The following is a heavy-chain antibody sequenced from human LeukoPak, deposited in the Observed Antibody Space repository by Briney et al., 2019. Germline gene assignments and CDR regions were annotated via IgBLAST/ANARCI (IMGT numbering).Heavy chain of an antibody. J-gene: IGHJ4*02. D-gene: IGHD6-19*01. Sequence: PGGSLRLSCAASGFTFSSYGMHWVRQAPGRGLEWVAVISYDGSNKYYADSVKGRFTISRDNSKNTLYLQMNSLRAEDTAVYYCAKSAGTSPVYWGQGTLVTVSP. CDR2: ISYDGSNK. CDR1: GFTFSSYG. V-gene: IGHV3-30*18. CDR3: AKSAGTSPVY.